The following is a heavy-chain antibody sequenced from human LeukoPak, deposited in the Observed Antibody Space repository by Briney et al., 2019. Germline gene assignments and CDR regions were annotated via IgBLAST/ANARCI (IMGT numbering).Heavy chain of an antibody. V-gene: IGHV6-1*01. CDR2: TYYRSKWNY. CDR3: SRRRHANNGVDV. J-gene: IGHJ6*02. CDR1: GDSVSTTTSI. Sequence: ASQTLSLICAISGDSVSTTTSIWNWIRQSPSRGLEWLGRTYYRSKWNYDYADSVKSRITISPDTSENQFSLQLQFVTPEDSAVYYCSRRRHANNGVDVWGQGTTVTVSS.